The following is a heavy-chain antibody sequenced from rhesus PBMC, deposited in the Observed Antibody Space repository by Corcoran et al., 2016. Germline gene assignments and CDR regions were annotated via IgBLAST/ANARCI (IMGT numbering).Heavy chain of an antibody. J-gene: IGHJ4*01. CDR3: ARGIWYSSWHHFDY. CDR1: RFSLTNSGMV. D-gene: IGHD6-13*01. V-gene: IGHV2-152*01. Sequence: QVTLKESGPALVKPTQTLTLTCTFSRFSLTNSGMVVGWIRQPPGKALEWLALIYWEDDKRYSTSLKSRLTISKDTSKNQVVLTMTNMDPMDTATYYCARGIWYSSWHHFDYWGQGVLVTVSS. CDR2: IYWEDDK.